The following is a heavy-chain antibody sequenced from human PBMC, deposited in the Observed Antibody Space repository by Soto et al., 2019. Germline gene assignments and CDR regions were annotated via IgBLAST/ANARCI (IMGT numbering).Heavy chain of an antibody. CDR3: ARDVFCGGAPACPDMDV. Sequence: QVVLEQSGGEVKKPGASVKVSCKASGYTFSGYSITWVRQAPGQGLEWMGRSSGYNGNTNYARTLRDRLTLTTDTSTSTAYMELRSLTSDDTAVYYCARDVFCGGAPACPDMDVWGQGTTVTVSS. J-gene: IGHJ6*02. CDR1: GYTFSGYS. V-gene: IGHV1-18*04. D-gene: IGHD2-21*01. CDR2: SSGYNGNT.